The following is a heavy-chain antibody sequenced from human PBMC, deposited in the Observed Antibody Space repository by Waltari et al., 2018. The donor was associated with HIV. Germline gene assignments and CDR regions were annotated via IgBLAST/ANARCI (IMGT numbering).Heavy chain of an antibody. J-gene: IGHJ6*02. Sequence: ASVKVSCKASGYTFTGYYMHWVRQAPGQGLEWMGWINPNSGGTNYAQKFQGWVTMTRDTSISTAYMELSRLGSDDTAVYYCARGGLEQLVRSGSYYYGMDVWGQGTTVTVSS. V-gene: IGHV1-2*04. CDR1: GYTFTGYY. CDR3: ARGGLEQLVRSGSYYYGMDV. D-gene: IGHD6-6*01. CDR2: INPNSGGT.